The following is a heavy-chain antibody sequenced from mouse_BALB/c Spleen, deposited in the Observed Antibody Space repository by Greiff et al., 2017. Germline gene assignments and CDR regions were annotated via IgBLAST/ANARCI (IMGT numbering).Heavy chain of an antibody. CDR2: IDPANGNT. CDR3: ARSNYDYDEESYWYFDV. D-gene: IGHD2-4*01. J-gene: IGHJ1*01. Sequence: VQLKESGAELVKPGASVKLSCTASGFNIKDTYMHWVKQRPEQGLEWIGRIDPANGNTKYDPKFQGKATITADTSSNTAYLQLSSLTSEDTAVYYCARSNYDYDEESYWYFDVWGAGTTVTVSS. CDR1: GFNIKDTY. V-gene: IGHV14-3*02.